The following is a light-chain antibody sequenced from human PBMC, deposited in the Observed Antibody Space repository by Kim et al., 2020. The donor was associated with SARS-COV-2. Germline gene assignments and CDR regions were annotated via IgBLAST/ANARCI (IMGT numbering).Light chain of an antibody. V-gene: IGKV1-6*01. CDR1: QGIRND. Sequence: SASVGDRVTITCRASQGIRNDLGWYQQKPGKAPKLLIYAASNLQSGVPSRFSGSVSVTDFTLTINSLQPEDFAPYYCLQDHNYPFTFGQGTKLEI. J-gene: IGKJ2*01. CDR3: LQDHNYPFT. CDR2: AAS.